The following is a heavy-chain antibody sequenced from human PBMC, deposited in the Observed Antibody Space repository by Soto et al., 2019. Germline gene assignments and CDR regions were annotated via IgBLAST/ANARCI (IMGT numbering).Heavy chain of an antibody. Sequence: ASVKVSCKASGYTFTGYYMHWVRQAPGQGLEWMGWINPNSGGTNYAQKFQGRVTMTRDTSISTAYMELSRLRSDDTAVYYCAGGNPDYYDSSGNAFDIWGQGTMVTVSS. CDR3: AGGNPDYYDSSGNAFDI. CDR2: INPNSGGT. CDR1: GYTFTGYY. J-gene: IGHJ3*02. D-gene: IGHD3-22*01. V-gene: IGHV1-2*02.